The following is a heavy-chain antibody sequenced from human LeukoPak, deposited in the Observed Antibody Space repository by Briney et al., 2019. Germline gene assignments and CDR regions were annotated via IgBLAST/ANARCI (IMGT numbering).Heavy chain of an antibody. D-gene: IGHD4-17*01. CDR2: ISGSGGST. J-gene: IGHJ4*02. Sequence: GGSLRLSCAASGFTFSSYAMSWVRQAPGKGPEWVSAISGSGGSTYYADSVKGRFTISRDNSKNTLYLQMNSLRAEDTAVYYCAKVVNDDYGDPSHFDYWGQGTLVTVSS. V-gene: IGHV3-23*01. CDR3: AKVVNDDYGDPSHFDY. CDR1: GFTFSSYA.